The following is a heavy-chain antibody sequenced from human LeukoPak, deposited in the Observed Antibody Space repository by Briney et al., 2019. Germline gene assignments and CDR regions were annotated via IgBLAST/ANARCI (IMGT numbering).Heavy chain of an antibody. J-gene: IGHJ4*02. CDR1: GGSVSSGSYY. D-gene: IGHD6-13*01. CDR3: ARDFRIAAAFDY. CDR2: IYYRGST. V-gene: IGHV4-61*01. Sequence: PSETLSLTCTVSGGSVSSGSYYWSWIRQPPGKGLQWIGYIYYRGSTNYNPSLKSRVTISVDTSKHQFSLKLSSVTAADTAVYYCARDFRIAAAFDYWGQGTLVTVSS.